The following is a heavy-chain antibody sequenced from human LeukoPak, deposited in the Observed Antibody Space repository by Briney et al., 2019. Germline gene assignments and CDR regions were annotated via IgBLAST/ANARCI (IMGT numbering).Heavy chain of an antibody. V-gene: IGHV1-69-2*01. CDR3: ATFESQYQLERPFDY. Sequence: GATVKISCKASGYTFTDYYMHWVQQAPGKGLEWMGRVDPEDGETIYAEKFQGRVTITADTSTDTAYMELSSLRSEDTAVYYCATFESQYQLERPFDYWGQGTLVTVSS. D-gene: IGHD2-2*01. CDR2: VDPEDGET. J-gene: IGHJ4*02. CDR1: GYTFTDYY.